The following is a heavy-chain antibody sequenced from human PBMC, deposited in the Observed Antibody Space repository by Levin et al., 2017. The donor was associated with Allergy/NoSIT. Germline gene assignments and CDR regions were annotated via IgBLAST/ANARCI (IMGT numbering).Heavy chain of an antibody. J-gene: IGHJ4*02. V-gene: IGHV1-2*06. CDR1: GYTFTGYY. CDR2: INPNSGGT. Sequence: GGSLRLSCKASGYTFTGYYMHWVRQAPGQGLEWMGRINPNSGGTNYAQKFQGRVTMTRDTSISTAYMELSRLRSDDTAVYYCARLGIAVAGPTQDWWGQGTLVTVSS. CDR3: ARLGIAVAGPTQDW. D-gene: IGHD6-19*01.